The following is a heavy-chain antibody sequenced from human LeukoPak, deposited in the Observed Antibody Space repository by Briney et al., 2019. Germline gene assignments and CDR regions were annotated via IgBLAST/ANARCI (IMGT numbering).Heavy chain of an antibody. J-gene: IGHJ4*02. CDR2: IYSTGST. CDR3: ARQIASAGTAGFDF. V-gene: IGHV4-4*07. Sequence: SSETLSLTCTVSGGSISSYYWSWIRQPPGKGLEWIGRIYSTGSTNYNPSLKSRVTMSVDTSKNQFSLRLRSVTAADTAVYYCARQIASAGTAGFDFWGQGALVTVPS. D-gene: IGHD6-13*01. CDR1: GGSISSYY.